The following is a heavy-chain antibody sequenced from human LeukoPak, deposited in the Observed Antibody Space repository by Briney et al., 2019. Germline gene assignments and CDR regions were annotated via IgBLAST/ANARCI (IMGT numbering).Heavy chain of an antibody. CDR1: GFTFSSYA. CDR3: AKDLLRYCSSTSCRDY. CDR2: ISGSGYAT. Sequence: GGSLRLSCAASGFTFSSYAMSWVRQAPGRGLEWVSSISGSGYATHYADSVKGRFTISRDNSKNTLYLQMNSLRAEDTAVYYCAKDLLRYCSSTSCRDYWGQGTLVTVSS. J-gene: IGHJ4*02. D-gene: IGHD2-2*01. V-gene: IGHV3-23*01.